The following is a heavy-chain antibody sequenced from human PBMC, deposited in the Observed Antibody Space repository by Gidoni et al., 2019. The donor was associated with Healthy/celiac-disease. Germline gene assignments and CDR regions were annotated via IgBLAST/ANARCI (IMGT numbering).Heavy chain of an antibody. CDR3: ARGQKHCSSTSCYYYYYYYGMDV. Sequence: QLQLQESGPGLVKPSETLSLTCTVSGGSISSSSYYWGWLRQPPGKGLEWIGGIYYCGSTYYNPSLKSRVTISVDTSKNQFSLKLSSVTAADTAVYYCARGQKHCSSTSCYYYYYYYGMDVWGQGTTVTVSS. CDR2: IYYCGST. CDR1: GGSISSSSYY. D-gene: IGHD2-2*01. J-gene: IGHJ6*02. V-gene: IGHV4-39*07.